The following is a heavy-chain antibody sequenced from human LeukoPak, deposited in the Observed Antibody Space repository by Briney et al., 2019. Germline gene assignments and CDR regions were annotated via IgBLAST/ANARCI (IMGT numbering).Heavy chain of an antibody. Sequence: GGSLRLSCSASGFTFSSNAMSWVRQAPGKGLEWVSGIRGSGGSTYYADSVKGRFTISRDNSKNTLYLQMNSLRAEDTALYYCAKYLYSVSYYGMDVWGQGTTVTVSS. CDR1: GFTFSSNA. V-gene: IGHV3-23*01. D-gene: IGHD2-15*01. CDR2: IRGSGGST. CDR3: AKYLYSVSYYGMDV. J-gene: IGHJ6*02.